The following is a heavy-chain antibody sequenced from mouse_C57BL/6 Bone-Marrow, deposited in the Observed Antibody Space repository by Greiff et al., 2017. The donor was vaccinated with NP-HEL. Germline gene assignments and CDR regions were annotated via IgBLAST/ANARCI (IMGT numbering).Heavy chain of an antibody. Sequence: VKLQESGAELARPGASMKLSCKASGYTFTSYGISWVKQRTGQGLEWIGEIYPRSGNTYYNEKFKGKATLTADKSSSTAYMELRSLTSEDSAVYFCANGAMVAAWFAYWGQGTLVTVSA. CDR3: ANGAMVAAWFAY. CDR2: IYPRSGNT. V-gene: IGHV1-81*01. D-gene: IGHD2-2*01. J-gene: IGHJ3*01. CDR1: GYTFTSYG.